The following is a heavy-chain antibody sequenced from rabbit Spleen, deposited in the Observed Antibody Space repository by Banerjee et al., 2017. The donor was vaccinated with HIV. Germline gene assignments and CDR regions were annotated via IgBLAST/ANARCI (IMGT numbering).Heavy chain of an antibody. V-gene: IGHV1S45*01. CDR3: ARDYNSGWDL. CDR1: GFSFSNSYY. J-gene: IGHJ6*01. Sequence: QEQLEESGGDLVKPEGSLTLTCTASGFSFSNSYYMYWVRQAPGKGLEWIGSIDPVFGIANYASWVNGRFTISRDNAQNTVDLQINSLTAADTATYFCARDYNSGWDLWGPGTLVTVS. D-gene: IGHD4-1*01. CDR2: IDPVFGIA.